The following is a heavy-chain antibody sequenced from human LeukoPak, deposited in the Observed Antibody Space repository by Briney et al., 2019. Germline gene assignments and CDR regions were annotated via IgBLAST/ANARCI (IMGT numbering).Heavy chain of an antibody. V-gene: IGHV3-11*01. CDR2: ISSSGSTI. J-gene: IGHJ6*02. Sequence: PGGSLRLSCAASGFTFSDYYMSWIRQAPGKGLEWVSYISSSGSTIYYADSVKGRFTISRDNAKNSLYLQMNSLRAEDTAAYYCARDFFLAAWGYYYGMDVWGQGTTVTVSS. D-gene: IGHD2-15*01. CDR1: GFTFSDYY. CDR3: ARDFFLAAWGYYYGMDV.